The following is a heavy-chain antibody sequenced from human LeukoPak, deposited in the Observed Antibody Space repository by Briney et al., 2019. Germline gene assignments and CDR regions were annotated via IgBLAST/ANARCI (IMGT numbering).Heavy chain of an antibody. CDR2: ISGSGSNT. CDR1: GFTFSSYT. Sequence: GGSLRLSCAASGFTFSSYTMSWVRQAPGKGLEWVSAISGSGSNTYYADSVKGGFTISRDNSKDTLYLQMNSLRVEDTAVYYCAKFSPYGGNSYWGQGTLVTVSS. D-gene: IGHD4-23*01. J-gene: IGHJ4*02. CDR3: AKFSPYGGNSY. V-gene: IGHV3-23*01.